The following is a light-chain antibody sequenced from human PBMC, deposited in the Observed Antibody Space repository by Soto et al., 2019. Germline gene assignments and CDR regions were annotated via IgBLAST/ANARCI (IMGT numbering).Light chain of an antibody. Sequence: QSALTQPASVSGSPGQSITISCTGTSSDVGGYNYVSWYQQHPGKAPKLMIYDVSNRPSGVSNRFSGSKSGNTASLTISGLQAEDEADYYFSSYTSSSTLEYVFGTGTKVTVL. J-gene: IGLJ1*01. CDR2: DVS. V-gene: IGLV2-14*01. CDR3: SSYTSSSTLEYV. CDR1: SSDVGGYNY.